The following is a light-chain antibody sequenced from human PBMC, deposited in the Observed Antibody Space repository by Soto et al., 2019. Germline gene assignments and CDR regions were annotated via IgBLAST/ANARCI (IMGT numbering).Light chain of an antibody. CDR3: SSYTSSSTPWV. CDR2: EVS. Sequence: QSALTQPASVSGSPGQSITISCTGTSSDVGGYNYVSWYQQHPGKAPKLMIYEVSNRPSGVSNRFSGSKSGNTASLPISGLQAEDEADYYYSSYTSSSTPWVFGGGTKVTVL. V-gene: IGLV2-14*01. CDR1: SSDVGGYNY. J-gene: IGLJ3*02.